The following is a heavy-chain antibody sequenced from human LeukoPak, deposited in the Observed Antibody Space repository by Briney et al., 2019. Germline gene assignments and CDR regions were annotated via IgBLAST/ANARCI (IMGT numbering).Heavy chain of an antibody. CDR1: GGSFSGYY. V-gene: IGHV4-34*01. D-gene: IGHD2-2*01. CDR2: ISHSGST. Sequence: SETLSLTCAVYGGSFSGYYWSWIRQPPGKGLEWLGEISHSGSTNYNPSLRSRVTISVDTSKNQFSLKLSSVTAADTAVYYCARGYRNIVVVPAAHFDYWGQGTLVTVSS. CDR3: ARGYRNIVVVPAAHFDY. J-gene: IGHJ4*02.